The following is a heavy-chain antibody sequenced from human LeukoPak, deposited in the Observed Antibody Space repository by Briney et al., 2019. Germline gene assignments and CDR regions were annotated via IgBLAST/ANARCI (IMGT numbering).Heavy chain of an antibody. V-gene: IGHV5-51*01. D-gene: IGHD3-22*01. CDR1: GYSFTSYW. CDR3: AIPTYYYDSSGYYLGY. CDR2: IHPGDSDT. J-gene: IGHJ4*02. Sequence: GESLKISCKGSGYSFTSYWIGWVRQMPGKGLEWMGIIHPGDSDTRYSPSFQGQVTISADKSISTAYLQWSSPKASDTAMYYCAIPTYYYDSSGYYLGYWGQGTLVTVSS.